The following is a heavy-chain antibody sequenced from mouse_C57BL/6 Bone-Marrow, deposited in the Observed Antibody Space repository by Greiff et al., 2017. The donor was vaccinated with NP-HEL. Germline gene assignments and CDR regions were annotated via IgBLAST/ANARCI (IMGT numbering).Heavy chain of an antibody. CDR2: ISNGGGST. CDR3: ARHSPTLVTTFAY. Sequence: EVKLMESGGGLVQPGGSLKLSCAASGFTFSDYYMYWVRQTPEKRLEWVAYISNGGGSTYYPDTVKGRFTISRDNAKNTLYLQMSRLKSEDTAMYYCARHSPTLVTTFAYWGQGTLVTVSA. V-gene: IGHV5-12*01. D-gene: IGHD2-5*01. J-gene: IGHJ3*01. CDR1: GFTFSDYY.